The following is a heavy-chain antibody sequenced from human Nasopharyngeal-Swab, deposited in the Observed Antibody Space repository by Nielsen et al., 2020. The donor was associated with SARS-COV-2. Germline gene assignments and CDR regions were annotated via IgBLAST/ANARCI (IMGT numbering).Heavy chain of an antibody. J-gene: IGHJ4*02. CDR2: ISGSGGST. CDR3: AKWGHYYDSSGYYPLDY. Sequence: GGSLRLSCAASGFTFSSYAMSWVRQAPGKGLEWVSAISGSGGSTYYADSVKGRFTISRDNSKNTLYLQMNSLRAEDTAVYYCAKWGHYYDSSGYYPLDYWGQGTLVTVSS. CDR1: GFTFSSYA. D-gene: IGHD3-22*01. V-gene: IGHV3-23*01.